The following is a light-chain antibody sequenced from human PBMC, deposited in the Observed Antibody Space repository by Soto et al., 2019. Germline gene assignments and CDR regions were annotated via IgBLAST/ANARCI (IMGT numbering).Light chain of an antibody. V-gene: IGLV2-14*01. Sequence: QSLLKQPASVSGSLGQSITISCTGTIIDIGGYKYVSWYQQHPGKAPKLIIFEVINRPSGVSDRFSGSNSGNTASLTISGLQAEDEADYYCTSYSRYRVLVFGGGTKVTV. CDR1: IIDIGGYKY. CDR2: EVI. CDR3: TSYSRYRVLV. J-gene: IGLJ3*02.